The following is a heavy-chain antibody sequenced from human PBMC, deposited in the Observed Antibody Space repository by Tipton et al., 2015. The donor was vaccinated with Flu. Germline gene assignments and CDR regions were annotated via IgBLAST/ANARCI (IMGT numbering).Heavy chain of an antibody. J-gene: IGHJ4*02. CDR2: IYRTGTT. Sequence: TLSLTCTVSGDSISSSYYWAWIRQAPGKGLEWIGNIYRTGTTYHNPSLKSRVTMSVDTSRNDLSLRLSSVTAADTAVYYCARHTGDSVRGVIDYWGQGTLVTVSS. CDR1: GDSISSSYY. D-gene: IGHD3-10*02. V-gene: IGHV4-38-2*02. CDR3: ARHTGDSVRGVIDY.